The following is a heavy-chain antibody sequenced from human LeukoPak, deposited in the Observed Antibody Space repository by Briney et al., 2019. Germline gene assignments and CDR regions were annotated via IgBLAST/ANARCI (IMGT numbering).Heavy chain of an antibody. CDR3: AKEGYSSSWTSWYFDL. CDR2: ISSTSSYI. V-gene: IGHV3-21*04. J-gene: IGHJ2*01. Sequence: PGGSLRLSCAASGYTFSSYSMNWVRQAPGKGLEWVSSISSTSSYIYYADSVKGRFTISRDNSKNTLYLQMNSLTAEDTAVYYCAKEGYSSSWTSWYFDLWGRGTLVTVSS. D-gene: IGHD6-13*01. CDR1: GYTFSSYS.